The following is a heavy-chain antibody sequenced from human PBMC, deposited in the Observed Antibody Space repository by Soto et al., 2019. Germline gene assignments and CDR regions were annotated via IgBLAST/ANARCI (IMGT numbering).Heavy chain of an antibody. D-gene: IGHD5-12*01. J-gene: IGHJ6*02. V-gene: IGHV5-51*01. CDR2: FYPDDSVT. CDR3: ARYGYSGYDAYYYYYYGMDV. Sequence: GESLRISCKGSGYSFTSYWIGWVRQMPGKGLEWLGTFYPDDSVTRYSPSFQGQVTISADKSISTAYLQWSSLKASDTAMYYFARYGYSGYDAYYYYYYGMDVWGQGTTVTVSS. CDR1: GYSFTSYW.